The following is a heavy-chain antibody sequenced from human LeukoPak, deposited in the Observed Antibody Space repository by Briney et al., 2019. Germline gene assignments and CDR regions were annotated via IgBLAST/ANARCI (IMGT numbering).Heavy chain of an antibody. J-gene: IGHJ4*02. Sequence: PSETLSLTCTVSGGSISSFYWSWIRQPPGKGLEWIGYISYSGNTNYNPSLKSRVTISVDTSKNQFSLKLGSVTAADTAVYYCARRGRNLDYWGQGTLVTVSS. CDR1: GGSISSFY. CDR2: ISYSGNT. CDR3: ARRGRNLDY. V-gene: IGHV4-59*01. D-gene: IGHD1-14*01.